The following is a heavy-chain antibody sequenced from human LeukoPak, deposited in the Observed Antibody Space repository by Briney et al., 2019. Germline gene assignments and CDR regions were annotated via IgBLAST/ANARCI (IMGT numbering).Heavy chain of an antibody. CDR3: ARGSHSRVAGTDY. V-gene: IGHV1-69*01. J-gene: IGHJ4*02. CDR2: IIPIFGTA. D-gene: IGHD6-19*01. Sequence: SVKVSCKASGGTLSSYAISWVRQAPGQGLEWMGGIIPIFGTANYAQKFQGRVTITADESTSTAYMELSSLRSEDTAVYYCARGSHSRVAGTDYWGQGTLVTVSS. CDR1: GGTLSSYA.